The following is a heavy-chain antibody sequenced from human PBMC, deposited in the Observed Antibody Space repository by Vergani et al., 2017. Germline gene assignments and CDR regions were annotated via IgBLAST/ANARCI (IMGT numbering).Heavy chain of an antibody. CDR3: ASSGASFDI. Sequence: QVQLVQSGAEVKKPGASVKVSCKVSGYTLTELSMHWVRQAPGKGLEWMGGIIPIFGTANYAQKFQGRVTITADESTSTAYMELSSLRSEDTAVYYCASSGASFDIWGQGTMVTVSS. V-gene: IGHV1-69*13. J-gene: IGHJ3*02. D-gene: IGHD4-17*01. CDR2: IIPIFGTA. CDR1: GYTLTELS.